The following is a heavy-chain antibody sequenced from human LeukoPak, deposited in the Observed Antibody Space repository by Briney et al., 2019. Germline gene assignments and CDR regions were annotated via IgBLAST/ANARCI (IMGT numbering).Heavy chain of an antibody. CDR2: TYYRSKWFN. CDR3: ARSFTTSAGALDI. D-gene: IGHD1-1*01. CDR1: GDSVSTNIGA. V-gene: IGHV6-1*01. Sequence: SQTLSLTCDISGDSVSTNIGAWHWIRQSPSRGLEWLGRTYYRSKWFNDYALSVKSRVSINPDTSKNQFSLQLNSVTPEDTAVYYCARSFTTSAGALDIWGQGTMVTVSS. J-gene: IGHJ3*02.